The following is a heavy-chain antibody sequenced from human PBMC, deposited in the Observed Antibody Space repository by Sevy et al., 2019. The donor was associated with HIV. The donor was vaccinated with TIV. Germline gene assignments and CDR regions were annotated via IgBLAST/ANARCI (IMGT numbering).Heavy chain of an antibody. D-gene: IGHD6-13*01. CDR1: GGSFSGYY. Sequence: SETLSLTCAVYGGSFSGYYWSWIRQPPGKGLKWIGEINHSGSTNYNPSLKSRVTISVDTSKNQFSLKLSSVTAADTAVYYCARDPSIAAAGTVSVAFDYWGQGTLVTVSS. V-gene: IGHV4-34*01. CDR3: ARDPSIAAAGTVSVAFDY. J-gene: IGHJ4*02. CDR2: INHSGST.